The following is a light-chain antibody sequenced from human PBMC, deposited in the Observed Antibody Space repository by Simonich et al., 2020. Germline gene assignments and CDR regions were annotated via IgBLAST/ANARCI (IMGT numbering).Light chain of an antibody. V-gene: IGKV3-15*01. Sequence: EIVMTQSPATLSVSPGERATLSCRASQRVRRNLAWYQQKPGQAPRLLIYGAATRATGIPARFSGSGSGTEFTLTISSLQSEDFAVYYCQQYNNWPYTFGQGTKLEIK. CDR1: QRVRRN. CDR3: QQYNNWPYT. J-gene: IGKJ2*01. CDR2: GAA.